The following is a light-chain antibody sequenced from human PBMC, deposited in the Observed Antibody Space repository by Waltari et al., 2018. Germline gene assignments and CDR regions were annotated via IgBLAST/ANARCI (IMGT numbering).Light chain of an antibody. V-gene: IGKV3-11*01. CDR2: DAS. Sequence: EIVLTQSPATLSLSPGERATLSCRASQSVSTYLAWSQQKPGQAPSLLIYDASNRTTGVPPRFSGSGSGTDFTLTISSLEPEDFAVYYCQQRSHWPTFGPGTKVDIK. CDR1: QSVSTY. CDR3: QQRSHWPT. J-gene: IGKJ3*01.